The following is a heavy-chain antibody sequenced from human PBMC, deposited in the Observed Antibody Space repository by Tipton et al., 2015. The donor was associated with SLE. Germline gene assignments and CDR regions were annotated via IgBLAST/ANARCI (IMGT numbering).Heavy chain of an antibody. CDR2: FSWNSGSI. V-gene: IGHV3-9*01. J-gene: IGHJ4*02. D-gene: IGHD3-22*01. CDR1: GFTLADYS. CDR3: AKDRLGSGYYFDY. Sequence: SLRLSCAASGFTLADYSMHWVRHAPGKGLEWVSGFSWNSGSIGYADSVKGRFTISRDNAKNSLYLQMNSLRAEDTALYYCAKDRLGSGYYFDYWGQGTLVTVSS.